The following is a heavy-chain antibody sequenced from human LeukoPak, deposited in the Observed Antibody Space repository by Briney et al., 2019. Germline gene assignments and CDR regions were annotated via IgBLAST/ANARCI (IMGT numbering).Heavy chain of an antibody. D-gene: IGHD6-6*01. J-gene: IGHJ5*02. Sequence: SETLSLTCTVSGGSISSSSYYWGWIRQPPGKGLEWIGYIYYSGSTYYNPSLKSRVTISVDTSKNQFSLKLSSVTAADTAVYYCARTYSGSSIWFDPWGQGTLVTVSS. CDR3: ARTYSGSSIWFDP. V-gene: IGHV4-31*03. CDR2: IYYSGST. CDR1: GGSISSSSYY.